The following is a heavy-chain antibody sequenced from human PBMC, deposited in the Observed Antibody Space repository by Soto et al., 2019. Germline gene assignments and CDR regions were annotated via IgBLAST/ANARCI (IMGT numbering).Heavy chain of an antibody. V-gene: IGHV3-30*18. CDR3: AKGPHSPTYYYYGMDV. CDR1: GFTFSSYG. CDR2: ISYDGSNK. J-gene: IGHJ6*02. Sequence: HPGGSLRLSCAASGFTFSSYGMHWVRQAPGKGLEWVAVISYDGSNKYYADSVKGRFTISRDNSKNTLYLQMNSLRAEDTVVYYCAKGPHSPTYYYYGMDVWGQGTTVTVSS. D-gene: IGHD2-21*01.